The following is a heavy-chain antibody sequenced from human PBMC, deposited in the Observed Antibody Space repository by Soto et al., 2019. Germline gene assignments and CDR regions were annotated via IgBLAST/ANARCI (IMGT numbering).Heavy chain of an antibody. V-gene: IGHV3-74*01. J-gene: IGHJ4*02. D-gene: IGHD3-9*01. CDR1: GGTFSSYL. Sequence: VVSLILSCSASGGTFSSYLMDWFRQAPGKGLVWVARINSDGSSTSYADSVKFRFTISIDNAKNTLYLQMNSLRAEDTAVYYCASGLLYYDILTGNKTAIKSLEQWGPGTMVTVS. CDR3: ASGLLYYDILTGNKTAIKSLEQ. CDR2: INSDGSST.